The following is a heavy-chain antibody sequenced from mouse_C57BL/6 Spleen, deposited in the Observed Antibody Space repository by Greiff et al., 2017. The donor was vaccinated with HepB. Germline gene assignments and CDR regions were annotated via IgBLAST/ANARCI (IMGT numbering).Heavy chain of an antibody. V-gene: IGHV1-50*01. CDR2: IDPSDSYT. CDR1: GYTFTSYW. Sequence: QVQLQQPGAELVKPGASVKLSCKASGYTFTSYWMQWVKQRPGQGLEWIGEIDPSDSYTNYNQKFKGKATLTVDTSSSTAYMQLSSLTSEDSAVYYCSRGARDYFDYWGQGTTLTVSS. J-gene: IGHJ2*01. CDR3: SRGARDYFDY.